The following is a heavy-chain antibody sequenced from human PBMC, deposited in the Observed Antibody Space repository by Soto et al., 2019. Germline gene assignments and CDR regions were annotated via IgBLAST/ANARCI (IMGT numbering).Heavy chain of an antibody. J-gene: IGHJ4*02. V-gene: IGHV4-39*01. Sequence: QLQLQESGPGLVKPSETLSLTCTVSGGSISSSSYYWGWIRQPPGKGLEWIGSIYYSGSTYYNPSLKSRVTITVHTSKNQFSLKLSSVTAADTAVYYCASLPIDGSGSWYFDYWGQGTLVTVSS. D-gene: IGHD3-10*01. CDR3: ASLPIDGSGSWYFDY. CDR1: GGSISSSSYY. CDR2: IYYSGST.